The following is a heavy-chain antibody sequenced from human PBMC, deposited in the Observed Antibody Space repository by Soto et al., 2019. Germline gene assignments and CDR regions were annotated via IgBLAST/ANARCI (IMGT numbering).Heavy chain of an antibody. Sequence: SGPTLVNPTQTLTLTCTFSGFSLSTIGVGVGWIRQPPGKAPEWLALIYWDDDNRYSPSLKSRLTITKDTSKDQVVLTMTNMDPVDTATYYCAHRLVANCDGDCSLFDYWGQGTLVTVSS. CDR2: IYWDDDN. J-gene: IGHJ4*02. CDR3: AHRLVANCDGDCSLFDY. V-gene: IGHV2-5*02. CDR1: GFSLSTIGVG. D-gene: IGHD2-21*02.